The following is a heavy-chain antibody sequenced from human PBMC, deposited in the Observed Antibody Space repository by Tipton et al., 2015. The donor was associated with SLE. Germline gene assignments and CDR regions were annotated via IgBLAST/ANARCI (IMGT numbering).Heavy chain of an antibody. D-gene: IGHD2-15*01. CDR1: GGSISSGSYY. J-gene: IGHJ4*02. V-gene: IGHV4-61*02. CDR2: IYTSGST. CDR3: ARESRYCSGGSCYSEFDY. Sequence: TLSLTCTVSGGSISSGSYYWSWIRQPAGKGLEWIGRIYTSGSTNYNPSLKSRVTISVDTSKNQFSLKLSSVTAADTAVYYCARESRYCSGGSCYSEFDYWGQGTLVTVSS.